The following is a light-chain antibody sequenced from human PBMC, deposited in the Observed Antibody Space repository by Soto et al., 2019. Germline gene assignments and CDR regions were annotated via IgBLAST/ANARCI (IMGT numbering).Light chain of an antibody. CDR1: QSVSSSY. CDR2: GAS. V-gene: IGKV3-20*01. J-gene: IGKJ3*01. Sequence: EIVLTQSPGTLSLSPGERATLSCRASQSVSSSYLAWYQQKPGQAPRLLIYGASSRATGIPDRFSGSGSGTDFTLTISRLEPEDFAVYYCQQYGSSHFTFGPGTKADIK. CDR3: QQYGSSHFT.